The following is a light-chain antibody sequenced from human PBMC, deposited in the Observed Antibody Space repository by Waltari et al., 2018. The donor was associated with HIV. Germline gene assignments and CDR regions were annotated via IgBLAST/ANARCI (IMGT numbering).Light chain of an antibody. CDR1: TGAVTSDHY. CDR3: LLSYNGARNWV. J-gene: IGLJ3*02. CDR2: DTS. Sequence: QAVVTQEPSLTVSPGGTVTLTCGSSTGAVTSDHYPYWFQQKPGQAPRTLISDTSDQHSWTPARFSGSLLGGKAALTLSGAQPEDEAEYYCLLSYNGARNWVFGGGTKLTVL. V-gene: IGLV7-46*01.